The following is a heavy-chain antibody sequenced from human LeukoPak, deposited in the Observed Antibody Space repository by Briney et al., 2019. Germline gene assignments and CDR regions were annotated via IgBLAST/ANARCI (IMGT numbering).Heavy chain of an antibody. J-gene: IGHJ4*02. CDR2: INPNSGGT. CDR1: GYTFTDYY. V-gene: IGHV1-2*02. CDR3: ARDNTIFLPGDY. D-gene: IGHD3-9*01. Sequence: ASVKVSCKASGYTFTDYYMHWVRQAPGQGLEWMGWINPNSGGTNYAQKLQGRVTMTTDTSTSTAYMELRSLRSDDTAVYYCARDNTIFLPGDYWGQGTLVTVSS.